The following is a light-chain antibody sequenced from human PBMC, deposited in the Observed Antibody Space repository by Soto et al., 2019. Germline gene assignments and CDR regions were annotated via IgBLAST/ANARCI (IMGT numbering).Light chain of an antibody. J-gene: IGKJ5*01. CDR3: QQRNVWPPIT. Sequence: IQLTQSPSSLSASVVDRVTITCRSSQGINTFLAWYQQKAGKAPKLLIYDSTLRADGVPDRFGGSRSGTEFTLTINSLEPEDFAVYYCQQRNVWPPITFGQGTRLEIK. CDR2: DST. V-gene: IGKV1-9*01. CDR1: QGINTF.